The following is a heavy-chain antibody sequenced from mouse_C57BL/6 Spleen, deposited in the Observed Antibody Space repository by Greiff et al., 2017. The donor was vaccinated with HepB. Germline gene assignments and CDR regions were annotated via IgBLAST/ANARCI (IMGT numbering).Heavy chain of an antibody. CDR3: ARGTTVVAKAMDY. J-gene: IGHJ4*01. D-gene: IGHD1-1*01. CDR2: INPNNGGT. Sequence: EVQLQQSGPELVKPGASVKMSCKASGYTFTDYNMHWVKQSHGKSLEWIGYINPNNGGTSYNQKFKGKATLTVNKSSSTAYMELRSLTSEDSAVYYCARGTTVVAKAMDYWGQGTSVTVAS. CDR1: GYTFTDYN. V-gene: IGHV1-22*01.